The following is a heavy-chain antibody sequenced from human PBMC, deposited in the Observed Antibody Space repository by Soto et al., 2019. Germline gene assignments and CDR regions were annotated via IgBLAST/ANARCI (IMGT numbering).Heavy chain of an antibody. CDR2: INPSGGST. J-gene: IGHJ4*02. CDR1: GYTFTSYY. V-gene: IGHV1-46*01. D-gene: IGHD6-13*01. Sequence: ASVKVSCKASGYTFTSYYMHWVRQAPGQGLEWMGIINPSGGSTSYAQKFQGRVTMTRDTSTSTVYMELSSLRSEDTAVYYCARGGGLWQQLVPTQGFDYWGQGTLVTVSS. CDR3: ARGGGLWQQLVPTQGFDY.